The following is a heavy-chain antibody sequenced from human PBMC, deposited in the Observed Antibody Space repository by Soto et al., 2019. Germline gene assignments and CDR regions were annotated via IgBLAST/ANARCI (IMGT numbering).Heavy chain of an antibody. D-gene: IGHD3-10*01. CDR2: IIPIFGTA. V-gene: IGHV1-69*01. CDR1: GGTFSSYA. J-gene: IGHJ6*02. Sequence: QVQLVQSGAEVKKPGSSVKVSCKASGGTFSSYAISWVRQAPGQGLEWMGGIIPIFGTANYAQKFQGRVTITADESTSTAYMELSSLRSEDTALYYCATPYYYGSGSYLLGYYYYYGMDVWGQGTTVTVS. CDR3: ATPYYYGSGSYLLGYYYYYGMDV.